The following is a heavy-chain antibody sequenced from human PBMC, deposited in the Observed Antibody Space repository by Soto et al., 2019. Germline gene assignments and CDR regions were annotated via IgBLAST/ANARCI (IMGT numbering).Heavy chain of an antibody. CDR2: IYPGDSDI. D-gene: IGHD3-9*01. V-gene: IGHV5-51*01. J-gene: IGHJ3*02. CDR3: EINKPAGYYYSEDAFDI. CDR1: GSTFTIYW. Sequence: GESLKISCNGSGSTFTIYWIGWVRQMPGKGLEWMGNIYPGDSDIRYSPSFQGQVTISVDKSITTAYLQWSSLKATDTAMYYCEINKPAGYYYSEDAFDIWGQCTMVTVSS.